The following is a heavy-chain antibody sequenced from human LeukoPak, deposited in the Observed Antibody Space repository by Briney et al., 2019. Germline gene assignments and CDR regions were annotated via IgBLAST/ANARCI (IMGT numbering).Heavy chain of an antibody. V-gene: IGHV4-61*02. Sequence: SETLSLTCTVSGGSISSGSHYWSWIRQPAGKGLEWIGRIYTSGGTNYNPSLKSRVIISVDTSKNQFSLKLSSVTAADTAVYYCARDYDFWSGYSDYWGQGTLVTVSS. J-gene: IGHJ4*02. D-gene: IGHD3-3*01. CDR1: GGSISSGSHY. CDR3: ARDYDFWSGYSDY. CDR2: IYTSGGT.